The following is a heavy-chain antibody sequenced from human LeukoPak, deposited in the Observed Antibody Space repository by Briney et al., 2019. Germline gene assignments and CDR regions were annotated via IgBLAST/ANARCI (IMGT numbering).Heavy chain of an antibody. J-gene: IGHJ4*02. V-gene: IGHV5-51*01. CDR2: IYPGDSDT. Sequence: GESLKISCRGSGYTFTTFWIGWVRQMPGKGLEWMGIIYPGDSDTRYSPSFQGQVTMPVDKSINTAYLQWSSLKASDTAMYYCARRKGCSSTSCPPDFWGQGTLVTVSS. CDR3: ARRKGCSSTSCPPDF. D-gene: IGHD2-2*01. CDR1: GYTFTTFW.